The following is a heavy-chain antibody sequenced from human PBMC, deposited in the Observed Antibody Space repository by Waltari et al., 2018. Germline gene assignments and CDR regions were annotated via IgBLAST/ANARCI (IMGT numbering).Heavy chain of an antibody. J-gene: IGHJ4*02. V-gene: IGHV3-7*01. D-gene: IGHD6-19*01. CDR1: GFTFSRYW. Sequence: EVQLVESGGGLVQPGGSLRLSCAASGFTFSRYWMSWVRQAPGKGLEWVANIKQDGSEKYYVDSVKGRFTISRDNAKNSLYLQMNSLRAEDTAVYYCARSAGSGWYRLYYFDYWGQGTLVTVSS. CDR3: ARSAGSGWYRLYYFDY. CDR2: IKQDGSEK.